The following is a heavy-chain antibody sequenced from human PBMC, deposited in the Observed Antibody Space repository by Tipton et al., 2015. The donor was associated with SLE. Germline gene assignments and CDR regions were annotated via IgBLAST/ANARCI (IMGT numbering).Heavy chain of an antibody. Sequence: TLSLTCAVYGGSFSDYYWSWIRQPPGKGLEWIGEINHSGSTNYNPSLKSRVTISLDTSKNQFSLNVSSVTAADTAVYYCARGWLVHADYFDYWGQGTLVTVSS. CDR2: INHSGST. CDR3: ARGWLVHADYFDY. CDR1: GGSFSDYY. J-gene: IGHJ4*02. D-gene: IGHD6-19*01. V-gene: IGHV4-34*01.